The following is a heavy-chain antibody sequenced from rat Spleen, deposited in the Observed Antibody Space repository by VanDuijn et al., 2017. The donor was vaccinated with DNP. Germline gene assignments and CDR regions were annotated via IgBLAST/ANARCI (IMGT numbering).Heavy chain of an antibody. D-gene: IGHD1-5*01. J-gene: IGHJ4*01. CDR2: ISGGGST. V-gene: IGHV2-6*01. CDR3: TRGYRYNPPFAMDA. Sequence: QVQLKESGPGLVQSSQTLSLTCTVSGFSLTGYTVNWIRQPPGKGLEWIAAISGGGSTYYNSVLKSRLSISRDTSKSQVFLKRNSLQNEDTAIYFCTRGYRYNPPFAMDAWGQGTAVTVSS. CDR1: GFSLTGYT.